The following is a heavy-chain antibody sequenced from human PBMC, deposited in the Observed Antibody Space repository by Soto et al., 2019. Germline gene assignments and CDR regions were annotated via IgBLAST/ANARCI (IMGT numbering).Heavy chain of an antibody. Sequence: EVQLVESGGGLVQPGGSLRLSCAASGFTFSSYSMNWVRQAPGKGLEWVSYISSSSSTIYYADSVKGRFTISRDNAKNSLYLQMNSLRADDTAVYYCAREYSSSSRGRHMDVWGKGTTVTVSS. V-gene: IGHV3-48*01. CDR2: ISSSSSTI. D-gene: IGHD6-6*01. J-gene: IGHJ6*03. CDR1: GFTFSSYS. CDR3: AREYSSSSRGRHMDV.